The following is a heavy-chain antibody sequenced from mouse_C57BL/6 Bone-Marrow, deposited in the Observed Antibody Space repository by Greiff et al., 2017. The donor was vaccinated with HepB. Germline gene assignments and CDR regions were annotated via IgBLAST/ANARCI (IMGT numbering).Heavy chain of an antibody. CDR2: IDPSDSYT. J-gene: IGHJ2*01. V-gene: IGHV1-59*01. CDR3: ARDYYWRYCDY. CDR1: GYTFTSYW. Sequence: VQLQQPGAELVRPGTSVKLSCKASGYTFTSYWMHWVKQRPGQGLEWIGVIDPSDSYTNYNQKFKGKATLTVDTSSSTAYMQLSSLTSEDSAVYYCARDYYWRYCDYWGQGTTLTVSS. D-gene: IGHD1-1*01.